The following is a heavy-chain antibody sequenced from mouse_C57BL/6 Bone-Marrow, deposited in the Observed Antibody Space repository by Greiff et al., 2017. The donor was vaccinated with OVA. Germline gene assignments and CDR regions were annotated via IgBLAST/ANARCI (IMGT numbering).Heavy chain of an antibody. D-gene: IGHD2-4*01. CDR3: ARRGYDCYYAMDY. J-gene: IGHJ4*01. Sequence: QVQLKQPGAELVKPGASVKLSCKASGYTFPSYWMHWVKQRPGRGLEWIGRIDPNSGGTTSTEKLKSKATLTVDKPSSTSYRQLRSLTSEDSAVYYCARRGYDCYYAMDYWGQGTSVTGTS. CDR1: GYTFPSYW. CDR2: IDPNSGGT. V-gene: IGHV1-72*01.